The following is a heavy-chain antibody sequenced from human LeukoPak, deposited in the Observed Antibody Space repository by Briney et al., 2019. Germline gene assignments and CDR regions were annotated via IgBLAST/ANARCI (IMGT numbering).Heavy chain of an antibody. V-gene: IGHV4-4*07. Sequence: PSETLSLTCTVSGGSISSYSWSWIRQPAGKGLEWIGRIFASGSTKYNPSLKSRVTMSVETSKKQFSLKLSSVTAADTAVYYCARDSGGSPWGYFQHWGQGTLVTVSS. CDR3: ARDSGGSPWGYFQH. D-gene: IGHD2-15*01. CDR2: IFASGST. J-gene: IGHJ1*01. CDR1: GGSISSYS.